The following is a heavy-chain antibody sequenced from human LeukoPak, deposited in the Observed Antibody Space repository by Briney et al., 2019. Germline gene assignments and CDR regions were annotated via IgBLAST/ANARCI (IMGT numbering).Heavy chain of an antibody. CDR1: GGSFSGYY. D-gene: IGHD2-15*01. CDR2: VNHSGNT. CDR3: ARFLLVSSCFDD. J-gene: IGHJ4*02. V-gene: IGHV4-34*01. Sequence: SETLSLTCAVYGGSFSGYYWSWIRQPPGKGLEWIGEVNHSGNTNYNPTLKSRVTISVGTSKTQFSLKLSSVTAADTAVYYCARFLLVSSCFDDWGQGTLVTVSS.